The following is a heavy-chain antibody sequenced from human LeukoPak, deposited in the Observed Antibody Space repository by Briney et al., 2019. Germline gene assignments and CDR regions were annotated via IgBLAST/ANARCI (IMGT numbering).Heavy chain of an antibody. J-gene: IGHJ6*02. Sequence: ASVKVSCKASGCTFITHGMHWVRQAPGQRLEWMGWINGGNGNTKYSQKFQGRVTITRDTSASTAYMELSSLRSEDMAVYYCARDDLGTCYYYGMDFWGQGTTVTVSS. V-gene: IGHV1-3*01. D-gene: IGHD3-3*01. CDR2: INGGNGNT. CDR3: ARDDLGTCYYYGMDF. CDR1: GCTFITHG.